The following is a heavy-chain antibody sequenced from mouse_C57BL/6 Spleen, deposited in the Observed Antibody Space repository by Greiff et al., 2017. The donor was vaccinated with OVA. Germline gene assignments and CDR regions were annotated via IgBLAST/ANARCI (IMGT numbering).Heavy chain of an antibody. D-gene: IGHD1-1*01. CDR2: ILPGSGST. Sequence: VQLQQSGAELMKPGASVKLSCKATGYTFTGYWIEWVKQRPGHGLEWIGEILPGSGSTNYNAKFKGKATFTADPSSNTAYMQLSSLTTEDSASYYCARGAFITTVVAPDDYWGQGTSVTVSS. CDR3: ARGAFITTVVAPDDY. V-gene: IGHV1-9*01. CDR1: GYTFTGYW. J-gene: IGHJ4*01.